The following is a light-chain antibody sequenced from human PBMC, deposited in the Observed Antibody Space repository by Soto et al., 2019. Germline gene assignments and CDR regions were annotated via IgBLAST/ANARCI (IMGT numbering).Light chain of an antibody. V-gene: IGKV1-39*01. CDR2: AAS. Sequence: DIQMTQSPSSLSASVGDRVTITCRASQSISNYLNWFQQKPGNPPKLLIYAASTLQGSVPSRFSGRGSGTDFTLTISSLQPEDVATYYCQQTYSSPETFGQGTKVEI. CDR1: QSISNY. J-gene: IGKJ1*01. CDR3: QQTYSSPET.